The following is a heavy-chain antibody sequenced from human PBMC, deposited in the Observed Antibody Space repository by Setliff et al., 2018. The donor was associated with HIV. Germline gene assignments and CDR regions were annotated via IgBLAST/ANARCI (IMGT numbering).Heavy chain of an antibody. D-gene: IGHD3-22*01. CDR1: GYTFNNYG. CDR3: AREIGDYYDSSGYYPPTDYYYGMDV. Sequence: ASVKVSCKASGYTFNNYGISWVRQAPGQGLEWMGWINTANYKTKYSQKFQGRVTVTRDTSTSTAYMELRSLRSDDTAVYYCAREIGDYYDSSGYYPPTDYYYGMDVWGQGTTVTVSS. J-gene: IGHJ6*02. CDR2: INTANYKT. V-gene: IGHV1-18*01.